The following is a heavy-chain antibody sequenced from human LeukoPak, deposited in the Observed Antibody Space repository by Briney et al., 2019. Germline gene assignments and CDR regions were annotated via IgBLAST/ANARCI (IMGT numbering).Heavy chain of an antibody. V-gene: IGHV4-59*12. CDR1: GGSISSYY. J-gene: IGHJ4*02. CDR2: IYYSGST. D-gene: IGHD3-22*01. Sequence: SETLSLTCTVSGGSISSYYWSWIRQPPGKGLEWIGYIYYSGSTNYNPSLKSRVTISVDTSKNQFSLKLSSVTAADTAVYYCARQWLLDYFDYWGQGTLVTVSS. CDR3: ARQWLLDYFDY.